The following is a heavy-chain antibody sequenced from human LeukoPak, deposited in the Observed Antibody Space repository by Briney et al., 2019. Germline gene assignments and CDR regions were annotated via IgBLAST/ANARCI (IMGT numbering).Heavy chain of an antibody. CDR3: ARVGYCSRGVCYNYDY. J-gene: IGHJ4*02. CDR1: GYSFTGNY. V-gene: IGHV1-2*02. Sequence: ASVRVSCKASGYSFTGNYMHWVRQAPGQGFEWMGWINPNTGGTNYAQRFKGRVLMTRDTSISTAYLELSSLKSDDTAVYYCARVGYCSRGVCYNYDYWGQGTQVTVSS. CDR2: INPNTGGT. D-gene: IGHD2-8*01.